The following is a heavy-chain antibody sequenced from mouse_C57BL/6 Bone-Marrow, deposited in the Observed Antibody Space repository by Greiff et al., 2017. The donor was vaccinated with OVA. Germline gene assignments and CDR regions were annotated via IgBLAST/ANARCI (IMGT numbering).Heavy chain of an antibody. CDR2: IDPSDSYT. D-gene: IGHD2-14*01. CDR3: ARRYGPYFDY. Sequence: QVQFQQPGAELVRPGTSVKLSCKASGYTFTSYWMHWVKQRPGQGLEWIGVIDPSDSYTNYNQKFKGKATLTVDTSSSTAYMQLSSLTSEDSAVYYCARRYGPYFDYWGQGTTLTGSS. J-gene: IGHJ2*01. CDR1: GYTFTSYW. V-gene: IGHV1-59*01.